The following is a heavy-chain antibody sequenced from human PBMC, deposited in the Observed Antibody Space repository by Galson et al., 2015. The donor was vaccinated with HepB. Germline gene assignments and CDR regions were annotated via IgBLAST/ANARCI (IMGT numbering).Heavy chain of an antibody. CDR2: ISSSSSYI. J-gene: IGHJ4*02. Sequence: SLRLSCAASGFTFSSYSMNWVRQAPGKGLEWVSSISSSSSYIYYADSVKGRFTISRDNAKNSLYLQMNSLRAEDTAVYYCARVLQYYGSGSYYPDYWGQGTLVTVSS. D-gene: IGHD3-10*01. V-gene: IGHV3-21*01. CDR3: ARVLQYYGSGSYYPDY. CDR1: GFTFSSYS.